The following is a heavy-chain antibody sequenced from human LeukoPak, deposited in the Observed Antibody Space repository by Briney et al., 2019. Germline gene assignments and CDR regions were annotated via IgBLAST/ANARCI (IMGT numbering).Heavy chain of an antibody. CDR3: ARHRDDSSAFDI. J-gene: IGHJ3*02. CDR1: GYGFTGYW. V-gene: IGHV5-51*01. Sequence: GESLKISCKGSGYGFTGYWIGWVRQMPGKGLEYMGIIYPGDSDTTYSPSFQGQVTISADKSISTAYLQWTSLKASDTAMYFCARHRDDSSAFDIWGQGTMVTVSS. D-gene: IGHD4-11*01. CDR2: IYPGDSDT.